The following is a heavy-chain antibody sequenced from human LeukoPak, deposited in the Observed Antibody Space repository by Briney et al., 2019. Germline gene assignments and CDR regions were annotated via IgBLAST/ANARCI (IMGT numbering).Heavy chain of an antibody. CDR2: FYPEDCET. D-gene: IGHD6-13*01. J-gene: IGHJ4*02. CDR1: GYTHTELS. Sequence: GASVKDSCKVSGYTHTELSMDGVRQAPGKGRDCMGVFYPEDCETIDAQRFQGGVTMREDTSTDTAYMELSSLRSEDAAVCYCATVFEPYLAAGGNLGWYYFDYWGQGTLVTVSS. V-gene: IGHV1-24*01. CDR3: ATVFEPYLAAGGNLGWYYFDY.